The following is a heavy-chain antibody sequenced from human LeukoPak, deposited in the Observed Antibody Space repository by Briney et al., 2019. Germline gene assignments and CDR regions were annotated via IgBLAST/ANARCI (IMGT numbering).Heavy chain of an antibody. CDR3: ARPSSTSPRSSDAFDI. V-gene: IGHV4-59*01. D-gene: IGHD2-2*01. CDR1: GGSISSYY. Sequence: SETLSLTCTVSGGSISSYYWSWIRQPPGKGLEWIGYIYYSGSTNYNPSLKSRVTISVDTSKNQFSLKLSSVTAADTAVYYCARPSSTSPRSSDAFDIWGQGTMVTVSS. J-gene: IGHJ3*02. CDR2: IYYSGST.